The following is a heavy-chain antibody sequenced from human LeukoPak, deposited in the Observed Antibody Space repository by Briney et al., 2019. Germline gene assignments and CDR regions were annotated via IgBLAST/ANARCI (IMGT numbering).Heavy chain of an antibody. V-gene: IGHV4-59*08. CDR2: IYYSGST. J-gene: IGHJ4*02. Sequence: PSETLSLTCTVSGGSISNYYWSWIRQSPGKGLEWIGYIYYSGSTNYNPSLKSRVTISVDTSKNQFSLKLSSVTAADTAVSYCARHIPNRGCSDYWGQGTLVSVSS. D-gene: IGHD1-14*01. CDR3: ARHIPNRGCSDY. CDR1: GGSISNYY.